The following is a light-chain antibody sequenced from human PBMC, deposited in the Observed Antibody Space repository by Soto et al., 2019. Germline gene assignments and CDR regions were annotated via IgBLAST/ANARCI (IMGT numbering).Light chain of an antibody. J-gene: IGLJ1*01. V-gene: IGLV7-46*01. CDR2: DTS. CDR1: TGAVTSGHY. Sequence: QAVVTQEPSLTVSPGGTVTLTCGSSTGAVTSGHYPYWFQQKPGQAPRTLIYDTSNKHSWTPARFSGSLLGGKAALTLSGAQPEDEAEYYCLLSYSGAHYGFGTGTRSPS. CDR3: LLSYSGAHYG.